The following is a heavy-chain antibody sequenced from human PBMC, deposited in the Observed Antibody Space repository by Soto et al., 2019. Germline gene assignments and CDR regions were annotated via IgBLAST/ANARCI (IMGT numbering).Heavy chain of an antibody. Sequence: PSETLCLTCTVSGGSIGSGGYYWSWIRQHPGKGLEWIGYIYYSGSTYYNPSLKSRVTISVDTSKNQFSLKLSSVTAADTAVYYCARVQIRPGYYYYYYYYMDVWGKGTTVTVSS. CDR1: GGSIGSGGYY. CDR2: IYYSGST. D-gene: IGHD6-13*01. J-gene: IGHJ6*03. CDR3: ARVQIRPGYYYYYYYYMDV. V-gene: IGHV4-31*03.